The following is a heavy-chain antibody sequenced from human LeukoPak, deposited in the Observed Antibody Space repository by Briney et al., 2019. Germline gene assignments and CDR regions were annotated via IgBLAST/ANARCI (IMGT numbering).Heavy chain of an antibody. Sequence: PGGSLRLSCAASGFTFSSYWMSWVRQASGKGLVWVSRVNPNGSYATYADSVKGRFTISRDNAKNSLYLQMNSLRAEDTAVYYCARGALDYDFWSGYYPIDAFDVWGQGTMVTVSS. CDR3: ARGALDYDFWSGYYPIDAFDV. V-gene: IGHV3-74*01. CDR1: GFTFSSYW. D-gene: IGHD3-3*01. CDR2: VNPNGSYA. J-gene: IGHJ3*01.